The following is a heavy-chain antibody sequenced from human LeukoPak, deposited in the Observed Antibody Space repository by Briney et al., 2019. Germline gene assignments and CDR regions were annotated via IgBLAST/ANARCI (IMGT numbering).Heavy chain of an antibody. J-gene: IGHJ4*02. V-gene: IGHV3-53*01. D-gene: IGHD5-18*01. Sequence: GGSLRLSCAASGFTVSSNYMTWVRQAPGKGLEWVSVIYNGGSTYYADSVKGRFTISRDNSKNTLYLQMNSLRAEDTAVYYCAKVRGYTYGDDDWGQGTLVTVSS. CDR1: GFTVSSNY. CDR3: AKVRGYTYGDDD. CDR2: IYNGGST.